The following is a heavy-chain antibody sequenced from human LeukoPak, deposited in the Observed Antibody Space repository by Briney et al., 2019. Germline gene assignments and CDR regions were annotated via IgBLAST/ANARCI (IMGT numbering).Heavy chain of an antibody. D-gene: IGHD6-13*01. Sequence: GGSLRLSCAASGFTFSSYSMNWVRQAPGKGLEWVSSISSSSSYIYYADSVKGRFTISRDNAKNSLYLQMNSLRAEDTAVYYCAREGSSSSSHYYFDYWGQGTLDTVSS. V-gene: IGHV3-21*01. CDR2: ISSSSSYI. J-gene: IGHJ4*02. CDR1: GFTFSSYS. CDR3: AREGSSSSSHYYFDY.